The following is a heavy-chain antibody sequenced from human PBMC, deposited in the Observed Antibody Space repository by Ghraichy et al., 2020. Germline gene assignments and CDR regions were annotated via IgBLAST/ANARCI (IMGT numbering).Heavy chain of an antibody. CDR3: ARDSSSWYHGWFDP. D-gene: IGHD6-13*01. Sequence: SETLSLTCTVSGGSISSYYWSWIRQPPGKGLEWIGYIYYSGSTNYNPSLKSRVTISVDTSKNQFSLKLSSVTAADTAVYYCARDSSSWYHGWFDPWGQGTLVTVSS. V-gene: IGHV4-59*01. CDR1: GGSISSYY. J-gene: IGHJ5*02. CDR2: IYYSGST.